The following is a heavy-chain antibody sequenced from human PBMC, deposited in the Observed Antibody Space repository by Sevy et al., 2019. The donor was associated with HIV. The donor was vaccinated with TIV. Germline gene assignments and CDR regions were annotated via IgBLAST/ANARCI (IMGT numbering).Heavy chain of an antibody. CDR2: IYYSGST. CDR3: ASRNSGSYYYFDY. D-gene: IGHD1-26*01. J-gene: IGHJ4*02. V-gene: IGHV4-39*01. CDR1: GGSISSSSYY. Sequence: SETLSLTCTVSGGSISSSSYYWGWIRQPTGKGQEWIGSIYYSGSTYYNPSLKSRVTISVDTSKNQFSLKLSSVTAADTAVYYCASRNSGSYYYFDYWGQGTLVTVSS.